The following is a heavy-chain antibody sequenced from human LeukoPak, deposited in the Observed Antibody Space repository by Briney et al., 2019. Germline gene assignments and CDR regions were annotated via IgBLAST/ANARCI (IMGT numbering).Heavy chain of an antibody. D-gene: IGHD1-1*01. V-gene: IGHV6-1*01. Sequence: KPSQTLSLTCAISGDSVSSNSVAWNWIRQSPSRGLEWLGRTYYRSKWYNDYAVSVKSRVTINPDTSKNQFSLQLNSVTPEDTAVYYCVRGGRGWNDSHYYYMDVWGKGTTVTVSS. CDR3: VRGGRGWNDSHYYYMDV. CDR2: TYYRSKWYN. J-gene: IGHJ6*03. CDR1: GDSVSSNSVA.